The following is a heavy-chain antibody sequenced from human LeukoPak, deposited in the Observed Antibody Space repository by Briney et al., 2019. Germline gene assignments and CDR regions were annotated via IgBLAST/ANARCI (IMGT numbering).Heavy chain of an antibody. CDR2: IYDSGST. V-gene: IGHV4-61*01. D-gene: IGHD3-22*01. J-gene: IGHJ3*02. Sequence: SETLSLTCTVSGYSISNGYYWSWIRQPPGKGLEWIGYIYDSGSTNYNPSLKSRVTISVDTSKNQFSLKLSSVTAADTAVYYCACLTTADAFDIWGQGTMVTVSS. CDR1: GYSISNGYY. CDR3: ACLTTADAFDI.